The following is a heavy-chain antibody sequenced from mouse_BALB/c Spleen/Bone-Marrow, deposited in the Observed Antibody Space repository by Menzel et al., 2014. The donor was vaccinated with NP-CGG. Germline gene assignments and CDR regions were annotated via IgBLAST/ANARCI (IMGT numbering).Heavy chain of an antibody. CDR3: TRSELRRGGYALDY. D-gene: IGHD2-12*01. J-gene: IGHJ4*01. Sequence: VQLQQSGDELVKPGASVKLSCMASGFTFTSYWIHWVKQRPGQGPEWIGEINPSNGRTNYNEKFKSKATLTVDKSSSTAYMQLSGLTSEDSAVYYCTRSELRRGGYALDYWGLGTSVTVSS. CDR1: GFTFTSYW. V-gene: IGHV1S81*02. CDR2: INPSNGRT.